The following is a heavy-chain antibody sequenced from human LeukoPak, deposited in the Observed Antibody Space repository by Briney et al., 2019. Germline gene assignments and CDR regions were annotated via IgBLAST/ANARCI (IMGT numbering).Heavy chain of an antibody. CDR2: ISSSSSYR. Sequence: GGSLRLSCVASGFTFSRYTMNWVRQAPGKGLEWVSSISSSSSYRYYADSVRGRFTISRDNAKNSLYLQMDSLRAEDTAVYYCTKGRHDSSGYSDYWGQGTLVTVSS. J-gene: IGHJ4*02. V-gene: IGHV3-21*01. CDR3: TKGRHDSSGYSDY. CDR1: GFTFSRYT. D-gene: IGHD3-22*01.